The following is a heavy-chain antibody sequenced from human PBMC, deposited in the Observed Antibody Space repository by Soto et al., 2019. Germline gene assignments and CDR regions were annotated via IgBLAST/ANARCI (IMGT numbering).Heavy chain of an antibody. CDR2: INPNSGGT. CDR1: GYTFTGYY. Sequence: RASVKVSCKASGYTFTGYYMHWVRQAPGQGLEWMGWINPNSGGTNYAQKFQGWVTMTRDTSISTAYMELSRLRSDDTAVYYCARESSSGWTRPYYYYYGMDVWGQGTTVTVSS. D-gene: IGHD6-19*01. V-gene: IGHV1-2*04. J-gene: IGHJ6*02. CDR3: ARESSSGWTRPYYYYYGMDV.